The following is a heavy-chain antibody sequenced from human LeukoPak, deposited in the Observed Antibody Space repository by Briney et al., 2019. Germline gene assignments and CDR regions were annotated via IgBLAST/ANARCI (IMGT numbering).Heavy chain of an antibody. CDR3: AGGFPGYGCSLLAY. D-gene: IGHD2-15*01. CDR2: INHSGST. CDR1: GASFSGYY. J-gene: IGHJ4*02. V-gene: IGHV4-34*01. Sequence: PSETLSLTCAVYGASFSGYYWSWIRQPPGKGLEWIGEINHSGSTNYNPSLKSRVTISVDTSKNQCSLKLSSVAAAGTAVYYWAGGFPGYGCSLLAYWGQGTLVTVSS.